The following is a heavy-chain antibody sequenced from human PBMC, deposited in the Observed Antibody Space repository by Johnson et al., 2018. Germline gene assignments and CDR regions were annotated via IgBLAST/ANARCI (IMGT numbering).Heavy chain of an antibody. V-gene: IGHV1-69*01. J-gene: IGHJ6*02. CDR3: ARDLRPLWEGGPLYGMDV. CDR1: GGTFSSYP. D-gene: IGHD1-26*01. CDR2: IIPIFGTT. Sequence: QVQLVEYGAGVKKPGSSVKLSCKASGGTFSSYPINWVRQAPGQGLEWMGGIIPIFGTTTYAQKFQDRVTLTADESASIVYMGLGSLRSEDTAVYYCARDLRPLWEGGPLYGMDVWGQGTTLTVSS.